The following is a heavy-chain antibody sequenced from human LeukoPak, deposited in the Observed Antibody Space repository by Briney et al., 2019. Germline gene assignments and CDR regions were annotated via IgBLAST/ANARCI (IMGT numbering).Heavy chain of an antibody. CDR2: INHSGST. J-gene: IGHJ4*02. CDR3: ARKRYYYDTLDY. D-gene: IGHD3-22*01. V-gene: IGHV4-34*01. CDR1: GGSFSGYY. Sequence: QPSETLSLTCAVYGGSFSGYYWSWIRQPPVKELEWIGEINHSGSTNYNPSLKSRVTISVDTSKNQFSLKLSSVTAADTAVYYCARKRYYYDTLDYWGQGTLVTVSS.